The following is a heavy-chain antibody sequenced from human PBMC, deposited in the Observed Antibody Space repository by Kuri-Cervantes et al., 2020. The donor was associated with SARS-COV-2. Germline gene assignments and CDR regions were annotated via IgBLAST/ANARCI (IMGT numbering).Heavy chain of an antibody. CDR2: IYWDDDK. D-gene: IGHD3-9*01. V-gene: IGHV2-5*05. J-gene: IGHJ3*02. Sequence: SGPTLVKPTQTLTLTCTFSGFSLSTSGVGVGWIRQPPGKALEWLALIYWDDDKRYGPSLKSRLTITKDTSKNQVVLTVTNMDPVDTATYYCAHGYYDILAGYYTAFDIWGQGTMVTVSS. CDR1: GFSLSTSGVG. CDR3: AHGYYDILAGYYTAFDI.